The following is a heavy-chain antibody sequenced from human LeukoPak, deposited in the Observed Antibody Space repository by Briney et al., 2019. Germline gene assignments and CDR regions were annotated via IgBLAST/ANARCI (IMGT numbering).Heavy chain of an antibody. CDR3: AKDLAGLQWLAPCFDY. J-gene: IGHJ4*02. CDR2: ISYHGSDT. Sequence: GGSLRLSCAASGFTFSSYGMHWVRQAPGKGLEGVAVISYHGSDTFYADSVKGRFTTSRDNSKNTLYLQMNSLRVEDTAVYYCAKDLAGLQWLAPCFDYWGQGTLVTVSS. CDR1: GFTFSSYG. D-gene: IGHD6-19*01. V-gene: IGHV3-30*18.